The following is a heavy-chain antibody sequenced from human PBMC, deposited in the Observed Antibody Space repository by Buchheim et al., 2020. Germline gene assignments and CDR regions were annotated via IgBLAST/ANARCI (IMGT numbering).Heavy chain of an antibody. D-gene: IGHD1-26*01. J-gene: IGHJ4*02. CDR1: GFTFSSYG. CDR3: AKVPNWERLFDY. Sequence: QVQLVESGGGVVQPGRSLRLSCAASGFTFSSYGMHWVRQAPGKGLEWVAVISYDGSNKYYADSVKGRFTISRDNSKNTLYLQMNSLRAEDTAVYYCAKVPNWERLFDYWGQGTL. V-gene: IGHV3-30*18. CDR2: ISYDGSNK.